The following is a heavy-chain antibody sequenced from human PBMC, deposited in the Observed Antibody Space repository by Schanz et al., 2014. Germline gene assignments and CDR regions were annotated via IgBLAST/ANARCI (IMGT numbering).Heavy chain of an antibody. CDR1: GFSLDIFA. V-gene: IGHV3-23*04. J-gene: IGHJ4*02. D-gene: IGHD6-13*01. CDR2: FNDGGVNK. CDR3: AKSQGSSFDS. Sequence: EVQLVESGGGLVEPGGSLRLSCATSGFSLDIFAVSWVRQAPGKGLEWVSSFNDGGVNKYYADSVKSRFTISSDNSKSTLYLQMSSLRAEDTAVYYCAKSQGSSFDSWGQGTLVTVSS.